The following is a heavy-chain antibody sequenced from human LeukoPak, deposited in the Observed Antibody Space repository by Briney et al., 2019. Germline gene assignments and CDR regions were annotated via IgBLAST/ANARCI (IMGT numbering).Heavy chain of an antibody. D-gene: IGHD2-8*01. CDR3: ARGYCTNAVCYSIDY. J-gene: IGHJ4*02. V-gene: IGHV2-5*02. Sequence: SGPTLVNPTQTLTLTCTFSGFSLSTSGVGVGWIRQPPGKALEWLALIYWDDDKRYSPSLESRLTITKDTSKNQVVLTMTNMDPADTATYYCARGYCTNAVCYSIDYWGQGTLVTVSS. CDR1: GFSLSTSGVG. CDR2: IYWDDDK.